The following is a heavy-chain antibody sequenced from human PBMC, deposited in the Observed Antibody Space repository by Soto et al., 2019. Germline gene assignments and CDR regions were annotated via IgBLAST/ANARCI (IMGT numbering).Heavy chain of an antibody. CDR2: INHSGST. J-gene: IGHJ4*02. D-gene: IGHD5-12*01. CDR3: ARGLSRWLQYRYYFDY. CDR1: GGSFSGYY. Sequence: QVQLQQWGAGLLKPSETLSLTCAVYGGSFSGYYWSWIRQPPGKGLEWIGEINHSGSTNYNPSLKSRVTISVDTSKNQFSLKLSSVTAADTAVYYCARGLSRWLQYRYYFDYWGQGTLVTVSS. V-gene: IGHV4-34*01.